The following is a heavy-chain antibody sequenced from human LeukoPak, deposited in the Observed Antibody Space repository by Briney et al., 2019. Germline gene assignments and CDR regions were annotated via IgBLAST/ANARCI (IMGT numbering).Heavy chain of an antibody. CDR3: ARDWEIRKADY. J-gene: IGHJ4*02. D-gene: IGHD1-26*01. Sequence: ASVKVSCKASGYTFTTYYITWVRQAPGQGLEWMGWISAYNGNTRYAQKFQGRVTMTTDTSTSTAYMELRSLRSDDTAMYYCARDWEIRKADYWGQGTLVTVSS. V-gene: IGHV1-18*01. CDR2: ISAYNGNT. CDR1: GYTFTTYY.